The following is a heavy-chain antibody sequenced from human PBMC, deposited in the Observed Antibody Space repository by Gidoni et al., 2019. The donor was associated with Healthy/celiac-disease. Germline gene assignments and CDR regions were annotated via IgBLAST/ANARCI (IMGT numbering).Heavy chain of an antibody. V-gene: IGHV3-23*01. CDR2: INGRGGST. J-gene: IGHJ4*02. D-gene: IGHD4-17*01. CDR3: AKVPTVTPRDNDY. CDR1: GFTFSSYA. Sequence: EVQLLESGGGLVQPGGSLRLSCAASGFTFSSYAMSGVRQAPGKGLEWVSAINGRGGSTYYSDSVKGRFTISRDNSKNTLYLQMNSLRAEDTAVYYCAKVPTVTPRDNDYWGQGTLVTVSS.